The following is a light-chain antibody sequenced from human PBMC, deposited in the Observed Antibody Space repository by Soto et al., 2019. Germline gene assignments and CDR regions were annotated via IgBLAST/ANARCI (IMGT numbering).Light chain of an antibody. CDR2: LNSDGSH. CDR1: SGHRSYA. V-gene: IGLV4-69*01. CDR3: QTWGTGIHVV. Sequence: QSVLTQSPSASASLGASVKLTCTLSSGHRSYAIAWYQQQPEKGPRFLMKLNSDGSHRKGDGIPDRFSGSTSGAERYLTISSLQSEDEADYYCQTWGTGIHVVFGGGTKVTVL. J-gene: IGLJ2*01.